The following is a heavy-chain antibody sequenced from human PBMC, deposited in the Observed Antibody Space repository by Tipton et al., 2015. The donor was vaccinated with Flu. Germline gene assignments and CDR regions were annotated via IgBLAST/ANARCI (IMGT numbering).Heavy chain of an antibody. D-gene: IGHD2-21*01. CDR2: IYHGGT. CDR1: GYSIRSAYY. CDR3: ARTYVYGGGDCYNDF. Sequence: TLSLTCEVSGYSIRSAYYWGWIRQPPGKGLEWIGNIYHGGTFYNPSLKSRVSISQDWSKNQFSLKLTSVTAADTAVYYCARTYVYGGGDCYNDFWGQGTLVTVSS. V-gene: IGHV4-38-2*01. J-gene: IGHJ4*02.